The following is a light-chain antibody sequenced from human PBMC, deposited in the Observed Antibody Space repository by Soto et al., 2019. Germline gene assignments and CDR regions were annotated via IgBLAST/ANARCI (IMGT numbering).Light chain of an antibody. J-gene: IGKJ5*01. V-gene: IGKV1-5*03. CDR1: QTIGSW. CDR2: KAS. CDR3: QQYSKWPIT. Sequence: DIQMTQSPSSLSASVGDRVTITCRASQTIGSWLAWYQQKPREAPKLLIYKASILESGVPSRFSGSGSGTEFTLTIRSLQSEDFAVYYCQQYSKWPITFGQGTRLEIK.